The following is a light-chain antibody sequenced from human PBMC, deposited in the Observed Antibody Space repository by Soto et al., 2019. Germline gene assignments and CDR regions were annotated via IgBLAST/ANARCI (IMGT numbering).Light chain of an antibody. CDR2: PAS. CDR1: QTIGYW. V-gene: IGKV1-5*01. J-gene: IGKJ5*01. Sequence: DIQMTQSPSTLSASVGDRVSSTCRASQTIGYWLAWYQQKPGKAPNVVIYPASSLETGVPSRCRGSGSGTEFTLTISSLQPDDFETYYCQQYNSYPISFGQGTRLEIK. CDR3: QQYNSYPIS.